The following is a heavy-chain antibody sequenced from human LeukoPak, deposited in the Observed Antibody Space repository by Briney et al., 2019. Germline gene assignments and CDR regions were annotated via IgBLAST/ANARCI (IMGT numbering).Heavy chain of an antibody. Sequence: GGSLRLSCAASGFTFSSYEMNWVRQAPGKGLEWVSYISSSGSTIYYADSVKGRFTISRDNAKNSLYLQVNSLRAEDTAVYYCARDRGSCSSTSCYAPFDYWGQGTLVTVSS. D-gene: IGHD2-2*01. CDR3: ARDRGSCSSTSCYAPFDY. CDR2: ISSSGSTI. V-gene: IGHV3-48*03. J-gene: IGHJ4*02. CDR1: GFTFSSYE.